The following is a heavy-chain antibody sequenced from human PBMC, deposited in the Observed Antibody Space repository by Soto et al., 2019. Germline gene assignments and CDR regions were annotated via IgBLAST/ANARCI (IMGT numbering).Heavy chain of an antibody. CDR2: IYYSGST. V-gene: IGHV4-59*01. J-gene: IGHJ4*02. Sequence: SQTMSLTCAVSGGTSSSYYWGCIRKPPGKGLEWIGCIYYSGSTNYNPSVKSRVTIAVDTSKNQFSVKLISVTAAETAVYSCASIAYCGGDCSPIFDYWGQGTLVTVSS. D-gene: IGHD2-21*02. CDR3: ASIAYCGGDCSPIFDY. CDR1: GGTSSSYY.